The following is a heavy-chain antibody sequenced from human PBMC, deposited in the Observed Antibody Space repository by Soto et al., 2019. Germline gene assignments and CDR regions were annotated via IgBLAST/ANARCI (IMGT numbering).Heavy chain of an antibody. J-gene: IGHJ6*01. CDR3: AKGRGRYCSSTSCPPLVYYYGMDV. V-gene: IGHV3-23*01. CDR2: ISGSGGST. D-gene: IGHD2-2*01. CDR1: GFTFSSYA. Sequence: EVQLLESGGGLVQPGGSLRLSCAASGFTFSSYAMSWVRQAPGKGLEWVSAISGSGGSTYYADSVKGRFTISRDNSMNRVYRHMNSLRAEDTAVYYCAKGRGRYCSSTSCPPLVYYYGMDVW.